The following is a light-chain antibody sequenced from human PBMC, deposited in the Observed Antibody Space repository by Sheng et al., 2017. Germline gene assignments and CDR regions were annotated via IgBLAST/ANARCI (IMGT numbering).Light chain of an antibody. J-gene: IGKJ5*01. CDR3: QQLNSYPIT. CDR2: AAS. V-gene: IGKV1-9*01. Sequence: DIQMTQSPSSLSASVGDRVTITCRASQNINTYLNWYQQTPGKAPKLLIYAASNLQSGVPSRFSGSGSGTEFTLTISSLQPEDFATYYCQQLNSYPITFGQGTRLEI. CDR1: QNINTY.